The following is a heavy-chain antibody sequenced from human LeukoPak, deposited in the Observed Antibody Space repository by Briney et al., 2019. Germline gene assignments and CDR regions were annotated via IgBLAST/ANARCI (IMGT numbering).Heavy chain of an antibody. J-gene: IGHJ6*03. V-gene: IGHV3-23*01. CDR2: TSATGGTR. D-gene: IGHD2-15*01. CDR1: GFNFRDYA. Sequence: GGSLRLSCEAAGFNFRDYAMGWVRQAPGRGLERVSSTSATGGTRHYSDSVKGRFSISRDNSENTLFLQMNSLSAEDTAVYYCAKLGRYCSGGSCYYYYYMDVWGNGTTVTVSS. CDR3: AKLGRYCSGGSCYYYYYMDV.